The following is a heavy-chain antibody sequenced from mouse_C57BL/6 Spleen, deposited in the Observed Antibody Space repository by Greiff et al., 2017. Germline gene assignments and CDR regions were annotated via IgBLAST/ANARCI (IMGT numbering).Heavy chain of an antibody. J-gene: IGHJ4*01. D-gene: IGHD2-4*01. Sequence: QVQLQQPGAELVKPGASVKMSCKASGYTFTSYWITWVKQRPGQGLEWIGDIYPGSGSTNYNEKFKSKATLTVDTSSSTAYMQLSSLTSEDSAVYYCAREGDYDTYAMDYWGQGTSVTVSS. CDR1: GYTFTSYW. CDR2: IYPGSGST. V-gene: IGHV1-55*01. CDR3: AREGDYDTYAMDY.